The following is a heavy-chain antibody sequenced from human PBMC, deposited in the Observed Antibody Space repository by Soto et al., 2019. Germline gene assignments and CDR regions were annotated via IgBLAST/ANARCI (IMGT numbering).Heavy chain of an antibody. CDR2: ISYDGSNK. CDR1: GFTFSSYG. D-gene: IGHD6-19*01. V-gene: IGHV3-30*18. J-gene: IGHJ4*02. CDR3: AKEEGNEGSGWYFDY. Sequence: GGSLRLSCAASGFTFSSYGMHWVRQAPGKGLEWVAVISYDGSNKYYADSVKGRFTISRDNSKNTLYLQMNSLRAEDTAVYYCAKEEGNEGSGWYFDYWGQGTLVTVSS.